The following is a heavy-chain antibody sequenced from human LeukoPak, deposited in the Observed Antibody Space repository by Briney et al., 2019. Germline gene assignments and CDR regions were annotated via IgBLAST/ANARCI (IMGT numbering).Heavy chain of an antibody. D-gene: IGHD1-1*01. J-gene: IGHJ4*02. CDR1: GGTFSSYG. CDR2: IIPIFGTA. Sequence: GSSVKVSCKASGGTFSSYGISWVRQAPGQGLEWMGGIIPIFGTANYAQKFQGRVTITADESTSTAYMELSSLRSEDTAVYYCARELETLYYFDYWGQGTLVTVSS. CDR3: ARELETLYYFDY. V-gene: IGHV1-69*01.